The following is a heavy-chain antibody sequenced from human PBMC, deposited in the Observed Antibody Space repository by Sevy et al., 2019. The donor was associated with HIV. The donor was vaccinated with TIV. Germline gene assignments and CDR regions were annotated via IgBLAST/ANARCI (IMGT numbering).Heavy chain of an antibody. D-gene: IGHD2-15*01. J-gene: IGHJ3*02. V-gene: IGHV1-69*06. CDR2: IIPIFGTA. CDR1: GGTFSSYA. Sequence: ASVKVSCKASGGTFSSYAISWVRQAAGKGLEWMGGIIPIFGTANYAQKFQGRVMITADKSTGTAYMELSSLRSEDTAVYYCASDCSGGSCYPDAFDIWGQGTMVTVS. CDR3: ASDCSGGSCYPDAFDI.